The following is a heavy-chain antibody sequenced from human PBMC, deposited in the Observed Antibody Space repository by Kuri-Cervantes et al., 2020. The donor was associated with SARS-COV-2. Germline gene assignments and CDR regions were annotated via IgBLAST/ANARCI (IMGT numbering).Heavy chain of an antibody. CDR1: GFTFSSYA. D-gene: IGHD2-15*01. CDR3: ARDMWGVVVAATFDY. J-gene: IGHJ4*02. Sequence: GESLKISCAASGFTFSSYAMSWVRQAPGKGLEWVANIKQDGSEKYYVDSVKGRFTISRDNAKNSLYLQMNSLRAEDTAVYYCARDMWGVVVAATFDYWGQGTLVTVSS. CDR2: IKQDGSEK. V-gene: IGHV3-7*03.